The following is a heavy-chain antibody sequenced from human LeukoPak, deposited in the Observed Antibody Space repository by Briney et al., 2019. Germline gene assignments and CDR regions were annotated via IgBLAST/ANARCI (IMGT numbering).Heavy chain of an antibody. Sequence: ASVKVSCKASGYTFTSYAMHWVRQAPGQRLEWMGWINAGNGNTKYSQKFQGRVTITRDTSASTAYMELSSLRSEDTAVYYCARESMVPYYYYYYGMDVWGQGTTVTVSS. CDR2: INAGNGNT. V-gene: IGHV1-3*01. J-gene: IGHJ6*02. D-gene: IGHD3-10*01. CDR3: ARESMVPYYYYYYGMDV. CDR1: GYTFTSYA.